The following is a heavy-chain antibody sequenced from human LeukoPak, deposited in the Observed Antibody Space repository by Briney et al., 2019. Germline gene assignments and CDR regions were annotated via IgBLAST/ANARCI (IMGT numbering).Heavy chain of an antibody. Sequence: PSETLSFTCTVSGGSVSSGSYYWSWIRQPPGKGLEWIGYIYYSGSTNYNPSLKSRVTISVDTSKNKFSLKLSSVTAADTAVYYCASYSYYYDSSGYFDYWGQGTLVTVSS. D-gene: IGHD3-22*01. J-gene: IGHJ4*02. V-gene: IGHV4-61*01. CDR1: GGSVSSGSYY. CDR3: ASYSYYYDSSGYFDY. CDR2: IYYSGST.